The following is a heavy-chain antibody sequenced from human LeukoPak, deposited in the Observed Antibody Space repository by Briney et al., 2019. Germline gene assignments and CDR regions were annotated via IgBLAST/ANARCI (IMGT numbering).Heavy chain of an antibody. J-gene: IGHJ4*02. CDR1: GFTFSSYS. CDR2: ISSSGSYI. D-gene: IGHD6-6*01. CDR3: AKYSSSSGRSDY. V-gene: IGHV3-21*01. Sequence: KPGGSLRLSCAASGFTFSSYSMNWVRQAPGKGLEWVSSISSSGSYIYYADSVKGRFTISRDNAKNSLYLQMNSLRAEDTAVYYCAKYSSSSGRSDYWGQGTLVTVSS.